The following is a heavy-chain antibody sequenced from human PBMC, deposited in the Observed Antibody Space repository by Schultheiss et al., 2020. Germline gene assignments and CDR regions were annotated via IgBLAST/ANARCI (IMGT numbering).Heavy chain of an antibody. D-gene: IGHD6-13*01. J-gene: IGHJ6*02. CDR2: IYPGDSDT. CDR1: GYSFTTYW. CDR3: ARRGAAGRAYYYYGMDV. Sequence: GESLKISCKGSGYSFTTYWIGWVRQMPGKGLEWMGIIYPGDSDTRYNPPFQGQVTITADKSISTAYLQWSSLKASDTAMYYCARRGAAGRAYYYYGMDVWGQGTTVTVSS. V-gene: IGHV5-51*01.